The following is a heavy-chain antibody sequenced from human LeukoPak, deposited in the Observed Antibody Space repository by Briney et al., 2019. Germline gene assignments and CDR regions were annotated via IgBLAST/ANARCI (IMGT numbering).Heavy chain of an antibody. CDR1: GGSLTSYY. D-gene: IGHD2-15*01. J-gene: IGHJ5*02. CDR2: IDERGRT. Sequence: SETLSLTCAVYGGSLTSYYWSWIRQTPGRGLEWIGEIDERGRTIYNPSFRSRVTISVDTSKNQFSLKMRFVTAADTAVYYCARPHYCSPTTCSGPLDLWGQGTQVTVSS. CDR3: ARPHYCSPTTCSGPLDL. V-gene: IGHV4-34*01.